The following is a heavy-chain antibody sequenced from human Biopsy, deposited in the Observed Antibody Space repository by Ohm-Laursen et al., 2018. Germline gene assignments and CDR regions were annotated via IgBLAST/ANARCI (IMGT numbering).Heavy chain of an antibody. D-gene: IGHD2-2*02. J-gene: IGHJ6*02. V-gene: IGHV2-70*16. CDR3: ARIPILVVPAAIVYRHRRHLQGLDV. Sequence: STQTLTLTCTLSGFSLNTRGMSVTWIRQPPGKALEWLARIDWGDAKFYSESLKTRLTISKGTSENHVVLTLSDVAPVDTATYYCARIPILVVPAAIVYRHRRHLQGLDVWGQGTTVIVSS. CDR2: IDWGDAK. CDR1: GFSLNTRGMS.